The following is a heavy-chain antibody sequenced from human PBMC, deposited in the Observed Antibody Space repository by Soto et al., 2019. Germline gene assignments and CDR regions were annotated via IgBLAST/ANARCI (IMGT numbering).Heavy chain of an antibody. Sequence: EVQLVESGGGLVQPGGSLRLSCAASGFTFSSYWMHWVRQAPGKGLVWVSRINSDGSSTSYAESVKGRFTISRDNAKNTLYLQMNSLRAEDTAVYYCARVPGYSSSSGRGSSWYAFDYWGQGTLVTVSS. D-gene: IGHD6-6*01. V-gene: IGHV3-74*01. CDR2: INSDGSST. CDR1: GFTFSSYW. CDR3: ARVPGYSSSSGRGSSWYAFDY. J-gene: IGHJ4*02.